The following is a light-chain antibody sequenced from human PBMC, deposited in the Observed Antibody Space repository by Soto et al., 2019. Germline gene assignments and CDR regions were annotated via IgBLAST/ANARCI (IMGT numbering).Light chain of an antibody. Sequence: IMMTQSPATLSVSPGERVTFSCRASQGIRNHLAWYQHKPGQAPRLLISYGSAGATGIPARFSGSGSGTEFTLTINSLQSEDFAVYYCQQFYTWPVTFGGGTKVDI. CDR1: QGIRNH. V-gene: IGKV3-15*01. J-gene: IGKJ4*01. CDR2: YGS. CDR3: QQFYTWPVT.